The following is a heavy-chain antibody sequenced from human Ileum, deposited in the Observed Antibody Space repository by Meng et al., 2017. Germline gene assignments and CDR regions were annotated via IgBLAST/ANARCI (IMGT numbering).Heavy chain of an antibody. CDR2: INSKTDGGTI. Sequence: EVQPVVVGGGLVKRGASLRTTCTASGITFANAWMSWVRQAPGKGREWVGRINSKTDGGTIEYAAPVKGRFTISRDDSKATVYLQMNSLKSEDAAVYYCATGPEFWSTYDYWGQGTLVTVSS. D-gene: IGHD3-3*01. CDR3: ATGPEFWSTYDY. J-gene: IGHJ4*02. V-gene: IGHV3-15*01. CDR1: GITFANAW.